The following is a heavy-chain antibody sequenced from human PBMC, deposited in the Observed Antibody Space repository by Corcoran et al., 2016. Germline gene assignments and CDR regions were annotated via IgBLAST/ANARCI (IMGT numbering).Heavy chain of an antibody. D-gene: IGHD3-16*01. Sequence: QVQLVQSGAEVKKPGSSVKVSCKASGGTFSSYAISWVRQAPGQGLEWMGGIIPIFGTANYAQKFQGRVTITADESTSTAYLELSSLRSEDTAVYYCARSQSLDDYVSTPPYNWFDPWGQGTLVTVSS. CDR1: GGTFSSYA. CDR2: IIPIFGTA. V-gene: IGHV1-69*01. CDR3: ARSQSLDDYVSTPPYNWFDP. J-gene: IGHJ5*02.